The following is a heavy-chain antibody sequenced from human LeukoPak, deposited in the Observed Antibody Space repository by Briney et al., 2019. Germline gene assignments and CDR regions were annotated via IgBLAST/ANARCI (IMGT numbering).Heavy chain of an antibody. V-gene: IGHV4-30-4*07. CDR3: ARVEMATITAYFDY. D-gene: IGHD5-24*01. Sequence: SETLSLTCAASGGSISSGGYSWSWIRQPPGKGLEWIGYIYYSGSTYYNPSLKSRVTISVDTSKNQFSLKLSSVTAADTAVYYCARVEMATITAYFDYWGQGTLVTVSS. CDR2: IYYSGST. CDR1: GGSISSGGYS. J-gene: IGHJ4*02.